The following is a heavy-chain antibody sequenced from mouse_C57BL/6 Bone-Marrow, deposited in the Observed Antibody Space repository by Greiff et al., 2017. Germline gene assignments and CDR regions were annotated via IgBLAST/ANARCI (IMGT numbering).Heavy chain of an antibody. V-gene: IGHV1-69*01. D-gene: IGHD2-4*01. CDR2: IDPSDSYT. Sequence: VQLKQPGAELVMPGASVKLSCKASGYTFTSYWMHWVKQRPGQGLAWIGEIDPSDSYTNYNQKFKGKSTLTVDKSSSTAYMQLSSLTSEDSAVYYCARGTPYDYDNYWGKGTTLTVSS. CDR1: GYTFTSYW. J-gene: IGHJ2*01. CDR3: ARGTPYDYDNY.